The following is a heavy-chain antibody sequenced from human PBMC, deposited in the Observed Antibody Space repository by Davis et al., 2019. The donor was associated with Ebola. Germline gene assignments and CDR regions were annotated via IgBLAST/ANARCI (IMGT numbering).Heavy chain of an antibody. D-gene: IGHD4-11*01. CDR2: INSDGSST. CDR1: GFTFSSYW. J-gene: IGHJ5*02. CDR3: TREDSNIHWFDP. V-gene: IGHV3-74*01. Sequence: PGGSLRPSCAASGFTFSSYWMHWVRRAPGKGLVWVSRINSDGSSTSYADSVKGRFTISRDNSKNTLYLQMNSLRAEDTAVYYCTREDSNIHWFDPWGQGTLVTVSS.